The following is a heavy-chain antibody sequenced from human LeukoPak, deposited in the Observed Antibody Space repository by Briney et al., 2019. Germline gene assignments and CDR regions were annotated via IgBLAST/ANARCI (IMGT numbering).Heavy chain of an antibody. Sequence: ASVKVSCKASGYTFTGYYMHWVRQAPGQGLEWMGWINPNSGGTNYAQKFQGRVTMTRDTSISTAYMELNRLRSDDTAVYYCARGYSSSWRTYYFDYWGQGTLVTVSS. J-gene: IGHJ4*02. CDR1: GYTFTGYY. CDR2: INPNSGGT. V-gene: IGHV1-2*02. CDR3: ARGYSSSWRTYYFDY. D-gene: IGHD6-13*01.